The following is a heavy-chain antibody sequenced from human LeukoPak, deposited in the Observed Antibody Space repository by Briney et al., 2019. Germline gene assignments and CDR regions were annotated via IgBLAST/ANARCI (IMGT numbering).Heavy chain of an antibody. CDR1: GYTFTSYD. V-gene: IGHV1-8*01. Sequence: ASVKVSCKASGYTFTSYDINWVRQATGQGLEWMGWMNPNSGNTGYAQKFQGRVTMTRNTSISTAYMELSSLRSEDTAVYCCARARRVVTKGGYYMDVWGKGTTVTISS. CDR3: ARARRVVTKGGYYMDV. J-gene: IGHJ6*03. CDR2: MNPNSGNT. D-gene: IGHD4-23*01.